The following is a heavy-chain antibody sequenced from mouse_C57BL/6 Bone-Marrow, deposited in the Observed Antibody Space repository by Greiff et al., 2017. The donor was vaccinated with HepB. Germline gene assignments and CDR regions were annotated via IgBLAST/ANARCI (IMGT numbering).Heavy chain of an antibody. CDR2: ISSGSSTI. J-gene: IGHJ2*01. V-gene: IGHV5-17*01. Sequence: DVKLQESGGGLVKPGGSLKLSCAASGFTFSDYGMHWVRQAPEKGLEWVAYISSGSSTIYYADTVKGRFTISRDNAKKTLFLQMTSLRSEDTAMYYCAREYYGSGGFDYWGQGTTLTVSS. CDR1: GFTFSDYG. D-gene: IGHD1-1*01. CDR3: AREYYGSGGFDY.